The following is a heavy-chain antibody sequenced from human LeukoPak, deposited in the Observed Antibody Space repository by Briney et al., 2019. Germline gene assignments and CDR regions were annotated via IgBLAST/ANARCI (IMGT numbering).Heavy chain of an antibody. Sequence: GGSLRLSCAASGFNFSSYAMNWVRQAPGKGLEWVSAISGSDGSTYYADSMKGRFTISRDNSKNTLYLQMNSLRAEDTAVYYCAKSKVVAATMGRFDYWGQGTLVTVSS. CDR2: ISGSDGST. CDR1: GFNFSSYA. D-gene: IGHD2-15*01. V-gene: IGHV3-23*01. CDR3: AKSKVVAATMGRFDY. J-gene: IGHJ4*02.